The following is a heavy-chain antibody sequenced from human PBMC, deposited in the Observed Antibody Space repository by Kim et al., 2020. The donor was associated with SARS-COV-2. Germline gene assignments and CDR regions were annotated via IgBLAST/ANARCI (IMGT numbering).Heavy chain of an antibody. CDR2: ISGSGGST. CDR1: GFTFSSYA. V-gene: IGHV3-23*01. Sequence: GGSLRLSCAASGFTFSSYAMSWVRQAPGKGLEWVSAISGSGGSTYYADSVKGRFTISRDNSKNTLYLQMNSLRAEDTAVYYCAKLMPQYSSSSRTKTPPLGAHYGMDVWGQGTTVTVSS. J-gene: IGHJ6*02. D-gene: IGHD6-6*01. CDR3: AKLMPQYSSSSRTKTPPLGAHYGMDV.